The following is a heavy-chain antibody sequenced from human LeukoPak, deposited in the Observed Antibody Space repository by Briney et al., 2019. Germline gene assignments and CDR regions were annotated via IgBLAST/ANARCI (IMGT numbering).Heavy chain of an antibody. CDR3: ARGRPIRITMIVVVNYYYYMDV. J-gene: IGHJ6*03. CDR1: GYTFTSYD. D-gene: IGHD3-22*01. V-gene: IGHV1-8*01. CDR2: MNPNSGNT. Sequence: ASVKVSCKASGYTFTSYDINWVRQTTGQGLEWMGWMNPNSGNTGYAQKFQGRVTMTRNTSISTAYMELSSLRSEDTAVYYCARGRPIRITMIVVVNYYYYMDVWGKGTTVTASS.